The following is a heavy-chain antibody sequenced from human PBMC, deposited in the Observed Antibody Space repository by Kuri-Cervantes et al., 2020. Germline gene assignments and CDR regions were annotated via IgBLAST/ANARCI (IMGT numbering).Heavy chain of an antibody. D-gene: IGHD3-10*01. J-gene: IGHJ4*02. CDR3: ATSGEYGDFDY. V-gene: IGHV3-30-3*01. CDR2: ISYDGSNK. CDR1: GGSFSGYY. Sequence: GESLKISCAVYGGSFSGYYWSWIRQAPGKGLEWVAIISYDGSNKYYADSVKGRFTISRDNSKNTLYLQMNSLRAEDTAVYYCATSGEYGDFDYWGQGTLVTVSS.